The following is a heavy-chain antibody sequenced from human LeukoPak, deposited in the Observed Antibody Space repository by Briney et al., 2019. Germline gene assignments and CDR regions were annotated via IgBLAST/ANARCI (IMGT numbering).Heavy chain of an antibody. CDR2: IYYSGST. CDR3: ARDGLRYFDWLPESTAYYFDY. J-gene: IGHJ4*02. V-gene: IGHV4-39*07. D-gene: IGHD3-9*01. CDR1: GGSISSSSYY. Sequence: SETLSLTCTVSGGSISSSSYYWGWIRQPPGKGLEWIGSIYYSGSTYYNPSLKSRVTISVDTSKNQFSLKLSSVTAADTAVYYCARDGLRYFDWLPESTAYYFDYWGQGTLVTVSS.